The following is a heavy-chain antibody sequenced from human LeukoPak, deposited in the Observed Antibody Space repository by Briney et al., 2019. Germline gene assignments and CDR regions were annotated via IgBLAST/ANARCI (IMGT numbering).Heavy chain of an antibody. CDR1: GGSITTSDFD. CDR2: ISSSGKA. V-gene: IGHV4-39*01. J-gene: IGHJ4*02. CDR3: ARFKGGTGFDY. Sequence: SETPSLTCTVSGGSITTSDFDWAWIRQPPGQGFEWIATISSSGKAYYYPSLMSRVTISVDTSKNQFSLDVTSVTAADTGLFYCARFKGGTGFDYWGRGILVIVS. D-gene: IGHD1-26*01.